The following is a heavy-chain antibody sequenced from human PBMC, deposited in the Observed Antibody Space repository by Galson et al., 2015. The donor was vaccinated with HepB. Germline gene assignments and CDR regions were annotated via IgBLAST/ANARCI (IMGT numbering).Heavy chain of an antibody. Sequence: LSLTCTVSGGPISSGGYYWSWIRQHPGKGLEWIGYIYYSGSTYYNPSLKSRVTISVDTSKNQFSLKLSSVTAADTAVYYCANYFYYYDSSGPRGYFDYWGQGTLVTVSS. CDR3: ANYFYYYDSSGPRGYFDY. D-gene: IGHD3-22*01. CDR2: IYYSGST. J-gene: IGHJ4*02. CDR1: GGPISSGGYY. V-gene: IGHV4-31*03.